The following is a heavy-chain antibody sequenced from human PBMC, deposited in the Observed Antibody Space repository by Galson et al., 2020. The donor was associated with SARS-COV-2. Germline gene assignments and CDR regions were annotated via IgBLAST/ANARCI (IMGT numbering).Heavy chain of an antibody. D-gene: IGHD2-15*01. CDR3: ARVSKGLVVVVAATDH. Sequence: GGSLRLSCAVSVFTFSYYSMNWVRQAPGKGLEWFSYISSSETTYYDDSVTGRFTISRDNAKNSLVRQMNNLRDEDTDGYYGARVSKGLVVVVAATDHWGQGTLVTVSS. V-gene: IGHV3-48*02. CDR1: VFTFSYYS. J-gene: IGHJ4*02. CDR2: ISSSETT.